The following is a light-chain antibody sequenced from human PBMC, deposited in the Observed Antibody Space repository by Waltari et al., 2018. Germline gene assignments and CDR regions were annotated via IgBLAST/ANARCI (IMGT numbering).Light chain of an antibody. Sequence: IVMTQSPATLSVSPGERATLSCRASQSVSSNLAWYQQKPGQAPRPLIYGASTRATGIPARFSGSGSGTEFTLTISSLQSEDFAVYYCQQYNNWPPRVTFGGGTKVEIK. CDR1: QSVSSN. V-gene: IGKV3-15*01. J-gene: IGKJ4*01. CDR2: GAS. CDR3: QQYNNWPPRVT.